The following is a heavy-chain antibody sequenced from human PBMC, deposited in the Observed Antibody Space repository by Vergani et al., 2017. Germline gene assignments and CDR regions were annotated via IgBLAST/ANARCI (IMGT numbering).Heavy chain of an antibody. CDR3: ARGVTTDYYYYVMDV. V-gene: IGHV1-2*02. CDR2: INPNSGGT. CDR1: GYTFTGYY. J-gene: IGHJ6*02. Sequence: QVQLVQSGAEVKKPGASVKVSCKASGYTFTGYYMHWVRQAPGQGLEWMGWINPNSGGTNYAQKFQGRVTMTRDTSISTAYMELSRLRSDDTAVYYCARGVTTDYYYYVMDVWGQGTTVTVSS. D-gene: IGHD4-11*01.